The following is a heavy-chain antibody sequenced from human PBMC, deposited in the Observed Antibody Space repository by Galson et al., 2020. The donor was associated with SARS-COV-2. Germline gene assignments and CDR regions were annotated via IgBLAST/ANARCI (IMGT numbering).Heavy chain of an antibody. CDR2: IYYSGST. CDR3: ARVSANEYYYGSGSYGLYYYYGMDV. Sequence: ASETLSLTCTVYGGSISSYYWSWIRQPPGKGMEWIGYIYYSGSTNYNPSLKSRVTISVDTSKNQFSLKLSSVTAADTAVYYCARVSANEYYYGSGSYGLYYYYGMDVWGQGTTVTVSS. V-gene: IGHV4-59*01. D-gene: IGHD3-10*01. J-gene: IGHJ6*02. CDR1: GGSISSYY.